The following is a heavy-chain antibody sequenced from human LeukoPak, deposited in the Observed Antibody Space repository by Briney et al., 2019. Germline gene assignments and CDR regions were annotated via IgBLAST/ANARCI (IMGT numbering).Heavy chain of an antibody. J-gene: IGHJ4*02. CDR1: GYTFTDYY. D-gene: IGHD6-13*01. CDR2: INPNSGGT. Sequence: ASVKVSCKASGYTFTDYYLHWVQQAPGQGLEWMGWINPNSGGTHYSQNFQGRVTMTRDTSISTVYMELTSLKFDDTAVYYCARASTLATPGAVPNDYWGQGTPVTVSS. V-gene: IGHV1-2*02. CDR3: ARASTLATPGAVPNDY.